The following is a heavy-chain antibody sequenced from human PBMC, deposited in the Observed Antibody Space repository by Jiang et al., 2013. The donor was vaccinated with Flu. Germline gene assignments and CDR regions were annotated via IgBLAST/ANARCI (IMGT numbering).Heavy chain of an antibody. V-gene: IGHV1-58*02. D-gene: IGHD3-22*01. Sequence: SVKVSCKASGFTFTSSAMQWVRQARGQRLEWIGWIVVGSGNTNYAQKFQERVTITRDMSTSTAYMELSSLRSEDTAVYYCAAARSSDNGFQHWGQGTLVTVSS. CDR2: IVVGSGNT. CDR3: AAARSSDNGFQH. J-gene: IGHJ1*01. CDR1: GFTFTSSA.